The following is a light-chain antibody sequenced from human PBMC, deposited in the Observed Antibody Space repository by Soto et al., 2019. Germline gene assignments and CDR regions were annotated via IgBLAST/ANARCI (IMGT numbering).Light chain of an antibody. CDR3: AAWDDSRNGYV. CDR2: SNN. J-gene: IGLJ1*01. V-gene: IGLV1-44*01. Sequence: QSVLTQPPSASGTPGQRVTLSCSGSSYNIGSNTVNWYQQLPGTAPKLLIYSNNQRPSGVPDRFSGSKSGTSASLAISGLQSEDEADYYCAAWDDSRNGYVFGTGTKLTV. CDR1: SYNIGSNT.